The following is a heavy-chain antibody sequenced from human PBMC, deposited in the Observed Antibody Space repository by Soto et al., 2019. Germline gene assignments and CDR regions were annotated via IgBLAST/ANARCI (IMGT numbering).Heavy chain of an antibody. CDR2: ISAYNGDT. CDR1: GYTFSNYG. Sequence: QVQLVQSGAEVKKTGASVKVSCKASGYTFSNYGISWVRQAPGQGLEWMGWISAYNGDTNYAQRFQGRVTLTTDTSTSTAYVELRSLRSDDTAVYYCARDPIVRLIGGATSYMYFFDYWGQGTLVTVSS. D-gene: IGHD1-26*01. CDR3: ARDPIVRLIGGATSYMYFFDY. V-gene: IGHV1-18*04. J-gene: IGHJ4*02.